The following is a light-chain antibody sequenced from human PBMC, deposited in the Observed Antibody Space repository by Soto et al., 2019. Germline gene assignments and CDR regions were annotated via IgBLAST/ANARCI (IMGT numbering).Light chain of an antibody. CDR2: DAS. CDR1: QGISSA. Sequence: AIQLAQSPSSLSASVGDRVTITCRASQGISSALAWYQQKPGKAPKLLIYDASSLESGVPSRFSGSGSGTDFSLTISSLQPEDFATYYCQQFNNYPITFGQGTRLEIK. V-gene: IGKV1D-13*01. CDR3: QQFNNYPIT. J-gene: IGKJ5*01.